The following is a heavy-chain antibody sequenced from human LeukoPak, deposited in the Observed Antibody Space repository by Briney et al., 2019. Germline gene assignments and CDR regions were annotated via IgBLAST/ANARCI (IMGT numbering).Heavy chain of an antibody. J-gene: IGHJ4*02. CDR2: IKPDGSQI. CDR1: GLTFSSYT. V-gene: IGHV3-7*01. CDR3: ARDLNWETY. Sequence: PGGSLRLSCAASGLTFSSYTMNWVRQAPGKGLEWVANIKPDGSQIYYVDSVKGRFTISRDNAKNSLYLQMNSLRAEDTAVYYCARDLNWETYWGQGTLVSVSS. D-gene: IGHD7-27*01.